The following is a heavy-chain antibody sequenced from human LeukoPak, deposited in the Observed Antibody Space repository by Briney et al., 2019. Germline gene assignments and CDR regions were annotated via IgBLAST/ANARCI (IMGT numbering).Heavy chain of an antibody. D-gene: IGHD6-13*01. Sequence: GGSLRLSCAASGFTFDDYAMHWVRQAPGKGLEWVSGISWNSGSIGYADSVKGRFTISRDNAKNSLYLQMNSLRAEDTAVYYCARGDSSSWYFSYFDYWGQGTLVTVSS. J-gene: IGHJ4*02. V-gene: IGHV3-9*01. CDR1: GFTFDDYA. CDR3: ARGDSSSWYFSYFDY. CDR2: ISWNSGSI.